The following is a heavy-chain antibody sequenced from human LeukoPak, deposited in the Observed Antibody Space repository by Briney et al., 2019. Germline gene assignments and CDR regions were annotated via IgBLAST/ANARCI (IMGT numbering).Heavy chain of an antibody. Sequence: ASVKVSCKASGYTFTSYGITWVRQAPGPGVEWMGWINANNGDTKSAQNLQDRVTMTRDTSTSTAYMELRSLRSDDTAVYYCARGPIAAAGDYWGQGTLVTVSS. D-gene: IGHD6-13*01. CDR3: ARGPIAAAGDY. V-gene: IGHV1-18*01. CDR1: GYTFTSYG. J-gene: IGHJ4*02. CDR2: INANNGDT.